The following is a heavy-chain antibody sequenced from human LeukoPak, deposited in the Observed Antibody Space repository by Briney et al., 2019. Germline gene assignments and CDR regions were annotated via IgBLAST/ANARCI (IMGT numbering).Heavy chain of an antibody. Sequence: SETLSLTCTVSGVSISSSNSYWGWLRQPPGKGLEWLGSIYYSGNTYYNASRKSQVSISIYTSKNQFSLKRTSVTAADTAVYYCARQTGSGLFILPGGQGTLVTVSS. D-gene: IGHD3/OR15-3a*01. J-gene: IGHJ4*02. V-gene: IGHV4-39*01. CDR3: ARQTGSGLFILP. CDR2: IYYSGNT. CDR1: GVSISSSNSY.